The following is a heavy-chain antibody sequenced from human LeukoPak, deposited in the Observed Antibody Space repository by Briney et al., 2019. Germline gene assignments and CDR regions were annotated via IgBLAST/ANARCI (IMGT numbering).Heavy chain of an antibody. V-gene: IGHV4-34*01. CDR1: GGSFSGYY. D-gene: IGHD4-23*01. CDR2: TNHSGST. CDR3: ARAHPSVVTNFGAFDI. Sequence: PSETLSLTCAVYGGSFSGYYWSWIRQPPGKGLEWIGETNHSGSTNYNPSLKSRVTISVDTSKNQFSLKLSSVTAADTAVYYCARAHPSVVTNFGAFDIWGQGTMVTVSS. J-gene: IGHJ3*02.